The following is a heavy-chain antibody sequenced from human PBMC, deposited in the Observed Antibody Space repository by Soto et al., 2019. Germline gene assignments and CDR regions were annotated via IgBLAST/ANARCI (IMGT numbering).Heavy chain of an antibody. J-gene: IGHJ5*01. CDR1: GDSVSSSSVT. D-gene: IGHD2-2*01. CDR2: TYYRSKWYN. Sequence: QTLSLTCAISGDSVSSSSVTWNWIRQSPSRGLEWLGRTYYRSKWYNDYAESVKSRITINPDTSKNQFSLHLNSVTPEDAAVYYCVRLIGSSWLDFWGQGTLVTVSS. CDR3: VRLIGSSWLDF. V-gene: IGHV6-1*01.